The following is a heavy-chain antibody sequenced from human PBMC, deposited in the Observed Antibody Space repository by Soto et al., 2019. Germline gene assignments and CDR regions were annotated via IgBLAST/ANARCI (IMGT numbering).Heavy chain of an antibody. D-gene: IGHD2-15*01. CDR1: GFTFSAAW. CDR3: TTDCSGGSCYPGASYYFYAMDV. J-gene: IGHJ6*02. Sequence: PGGSLRLSCAASGFTFSAAWMSWVRQAPGKGLEWVGRIKSKTSGGTTDYAAPVKGRSTISRDDSKTTLYLHMNSLKTEDTAVYYCTTDCSGGSCYPGASYYFYAMDVWGQGTTVTVSS. V-gene: IGHV3-15*01. CDR2: IKSKTSGGTT.